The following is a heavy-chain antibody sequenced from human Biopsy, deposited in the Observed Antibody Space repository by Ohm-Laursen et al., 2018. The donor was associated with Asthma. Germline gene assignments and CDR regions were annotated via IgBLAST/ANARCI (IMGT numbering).Heavy chain of an antibody. V-gene: IGHV3-11*01. D-gene: IGHD6-25*01. CDR3: ARVFESSEWGPFYHFGLDV. J-gene: IGHJ6*02. Sequence: SLRLSCTASGFSFRDYYMTWMRQAPWKGLEWVSSISSSGSTTYPAESVKGRFTISRDNAQKSLFLQMGSLRAEDTAIYYCARVFESSEWGPFYHFGLDVWGQGTTVAVSS. CDR1: GFSFRDYY. CDR2: ISSSGSTT.